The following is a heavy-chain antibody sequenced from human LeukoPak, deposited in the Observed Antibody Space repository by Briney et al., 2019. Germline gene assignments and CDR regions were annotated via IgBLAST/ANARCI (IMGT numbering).Heavy chain of an antibody. Sequence: SQTLSLTCTVSGGSISSGGYYWSWIRQHPGKGLEWIGYIYYSGSTYYNPSLKSRATISVDTSKNQFSLKLSSVTAADTAAYYCARGYYDEKAFDIWGQGTMVTVSS. D-gene: IGHD3-22*01. CDR3: ARGYYDEKAFDI. CDR1: GGSISSGGYY. CDR2: IYYSGST. V-gene: IGHV4-31*03. J-gene: IGHJ3*02.